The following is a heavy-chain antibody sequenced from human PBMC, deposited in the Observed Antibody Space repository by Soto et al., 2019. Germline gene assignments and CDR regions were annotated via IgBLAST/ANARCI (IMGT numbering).Heavy chain of an antibody. CDR2: IYSGGTT. Sequence: QVQLQESGPGLVKPSQTLSLTCTVSGYSMSRSSAYYWSWIRQHPEKGLEWIGYIYSGGTTNYNPSLRSRVTISLDTANNPFSLNPSSVTAADTALYYCARDGGPRGDYYYAMDVWGPGTTVTVSS. CDR3: ARDGGPRGDYYYAMDV. CDR1: GYSMSRSSAYY. J-gene: IGHJ6*02. V-gene: IGHV4-31*03. D-gene: IGHD3-10*01.